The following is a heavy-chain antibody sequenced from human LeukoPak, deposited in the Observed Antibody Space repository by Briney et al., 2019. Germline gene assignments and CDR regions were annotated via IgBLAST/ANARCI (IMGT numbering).Heavy chain of an antibody. CDR1: GYTFTSYG. CDR2: ISAYNGNT. D-gene: IGHD2-2*01. Sequence: ASVKVSCKASGYTFTSYGISWVRQAPGQGLEWMGWISAYNGNTNSAHKFQGRVTMTTDTSTSTVYMELSSLRSDDTAVYYCARDYVASSTSVWSYYYLDVWGKGTTVTVSS. CDR3: ARDYVASSTSVWSYYYLDV. J-gene: IGHJ6*03. V-gene: IGHV1-18*01.